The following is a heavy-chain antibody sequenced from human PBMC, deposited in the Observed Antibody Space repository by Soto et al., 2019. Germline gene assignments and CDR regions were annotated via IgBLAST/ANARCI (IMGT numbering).Heavy chain of an antibody. J-gene: IGHJ4*02. D-gene: IGHD2-15*01. CDR2: IYYSGST. CDR1: GGSMSSYY. Sequence: SETLSLTCTVSGGSMSSYYWSWIRQPPGKGLEWIGYIYYSGSTNYNPSLKSRVTISVDTSKNQFSLKLSSVTAADTAVYYCARERVLCSGGSCYSRHFDYWGQGTLVTVSS. CDR3: ARERVLCSGGSCYSRHFDY. V-gene: IGHV4-59*01.